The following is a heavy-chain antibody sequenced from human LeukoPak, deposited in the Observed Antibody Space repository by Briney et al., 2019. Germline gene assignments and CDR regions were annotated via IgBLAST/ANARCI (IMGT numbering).Heavy chain of an antibody. V-gene: IGHV1-18*01. J-gene: IGHJ4*02. D-gene: IGHD5-12*01. CDR3: ARSGRGTYYYFDL. CDR2: ISGYNGNT. CDR1: GGPFSSYA. Sequence: ASVKVSCKASGGPFSSYAISWVRQAPGQGLEWMGWISGYNGNTNYAQKFLGRVSMTADTATSTAYMELRSLTSDDTAMYYCARSGRGTYYYFDLWGQGTLVTVSS.